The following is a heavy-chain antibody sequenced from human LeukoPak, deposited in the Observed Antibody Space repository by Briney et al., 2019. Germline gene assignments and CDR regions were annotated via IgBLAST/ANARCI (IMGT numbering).Heavy chain of an antibody. D-gene: IGHD6-13*01. J-gene: IGHJ4*02. Sequence: SETLSLTCTVSGGSISSYYWSWIRRPPGKGLEWIGYIYYSGTTNYNPSLKSRVTISVDTSKNQFSLKLSSVTAADTAVYYCARGVYIAAAQHGYWGQGTLVTVSS. CDR2: IYYSGTT. CDR3: ARGVYIAAAQHGY. CDR1: GGSISSYY. V-gene: IGHV4-59*01.